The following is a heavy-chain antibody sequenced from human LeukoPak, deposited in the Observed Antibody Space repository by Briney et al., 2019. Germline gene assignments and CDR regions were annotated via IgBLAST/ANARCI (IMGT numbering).Heavy chain of an antibody. CDR3: ARAGYSYGQNWFDP. J-gene: IGHJ5*02. CDR1: GYSISSGYY. Sequence: PSETLSLTCAVSGYSISSGYYWGWIRQPPGKGLEWIGSIYHSGSTYYNPSLKSRVTISVDTSKNHFSLKLSSVTAADTAVYYCARAGYSYGQNWFDPWGQGTLVTVSS. V-gene: IGHV4-38-2*01. D-gene: IGHD5-18*01. CDR2: IYHSGST.